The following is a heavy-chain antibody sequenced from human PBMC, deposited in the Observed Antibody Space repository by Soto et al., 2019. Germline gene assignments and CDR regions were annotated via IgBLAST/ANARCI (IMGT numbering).Heavy chain of an antibody. J-gene: IGHJ3*02. CDR2: ISGANTMV. D-gene: IGHD3-10*01. CDR1: GFTFSSFG. V-gene: IGHV3-48*02. CDR3: ARDRGYNSGRSAAFDI. Sequence: GGSLRLSCAAPGFTFSSFGMNWVRQAPGKGLEWVSFISGANTMVYADSVKGRFSISRDNAKNSVYLQLNSLRDEDTAVYYCARDRGYNSGRSAAFDIWGRGTMVTVSS.